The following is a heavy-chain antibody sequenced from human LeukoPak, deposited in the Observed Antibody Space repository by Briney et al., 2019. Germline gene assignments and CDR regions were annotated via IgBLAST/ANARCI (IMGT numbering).Heavy chain of an antibody. Sequence: GASVKVSCKASGYTFTGYYMHWVRQAPGQGLEWMGRSNPNSGGTNYAQKFQGRVTMTRDTSISTAYMELSRLRSDDTAVYYCAREMFKLELDYYYYMDVWGKGTTVTVSS. CDR1: GYTFTGYY. CDR2: SNPNSGGT. J-gene: IGHJ6*03. CDR3: AREMFKLELDYYYYMDV. D-gene: IGHD1-7*01. V-gene: IGHV1-2*06.